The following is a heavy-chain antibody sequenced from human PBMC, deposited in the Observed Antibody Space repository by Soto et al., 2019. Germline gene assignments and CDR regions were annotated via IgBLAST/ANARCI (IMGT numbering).Heavy chain of an antibody. CDR1: GGSISSGDYY. CDR3: AREVVAVAGRYYYYYGMDV. CDR2: IYYSGST. J-gene: IGHJ6*02. D-gene: IGHD6-19*01. V-gene: IGHV4-30-4*01. Sequence: QVQLQESGPGLVKPSQTLSLTCTVSGGSISSGDYYWSWIRQPPGKGLEWIGYIYYSGSTYYNPSLKSRVTISVDTSKNQFSLKLSSVTAADTAVYYCAREVVAVAGRYYYYYGMDVWGQGTTVTVSS.